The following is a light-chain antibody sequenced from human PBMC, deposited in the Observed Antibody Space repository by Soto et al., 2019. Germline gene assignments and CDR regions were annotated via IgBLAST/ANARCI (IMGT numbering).Light chain of an antibody. J-gene: IGKJ4*01. Sequence: EIVMTQSPVALSVSPGERATLSCRASQAIRSDLAWYQQKPGQAPRLLISDVSTRATGIPARFNGSGSGTEFTLAISSLQFEDCAVYYCHQYNTWPLTCGGGTKVEIK. V-gene: IGKV3-15*01. CDR2: DVS. CDR3: HQYNTWPLT. CDR1: QAIRSD.